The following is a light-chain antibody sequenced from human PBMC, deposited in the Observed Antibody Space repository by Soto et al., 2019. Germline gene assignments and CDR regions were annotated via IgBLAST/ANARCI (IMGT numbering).Light chain of an antibody. J-gene: IGKJ3*01. Sequence: DIQMTQSPSSLSASVGDRVTITCQASQDIRNYLNWYQQKPGQAPKILIYDASSLDTGVPSRFSGSGSGTDFSLTVSSLQPEDIATYYCQQYDDLPEFTFGPGTKVHI. CDR3: QQYDDLPEFT. V-gene: IGKV1-33*01. CDR2: DAS. CDR1: QDIRNY.